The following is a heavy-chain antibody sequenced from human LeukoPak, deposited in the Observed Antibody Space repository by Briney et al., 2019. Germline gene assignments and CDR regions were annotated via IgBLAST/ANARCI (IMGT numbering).Heavy chain of an antibody. CDR3: ARSGRDYVWGSYPFDP. J-gene: IGHJ5*02. Sequence: ASVKVSCKASGYTFTSYGISWVRQAPGQGLEWMGWISAYNGNTNYAQKLQGRVTMTTDTSTSTAYMELRSLRSDDTAVYYCARSGRDYVWGSYPFDPWGQGTLVTVSS. CDR2: ISAYNGNT. V-gene: IGHV1-18*01. CDR1: GYTFTSYG. D-gene: IGHD3-16*02.